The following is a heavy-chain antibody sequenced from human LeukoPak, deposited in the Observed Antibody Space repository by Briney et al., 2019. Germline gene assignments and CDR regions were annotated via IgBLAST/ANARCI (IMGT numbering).Heavy chain of an antibody. CDR2: IKQDGSEK. D-gene: IGHD2-8*02. J-gene: IGHJ4*02. CDR1: GFSFSIYW. V-gene: IGHV3-7*01. Sequence: GGSLRLSCAASGFSFSIYWMSWVRQAPGKGLEWVANIKQDGSEKYYVDSVKGRFTISGDNAKNSLYLQMNSLRAEDTAVYYCATYRQVLLPFESWGQGTLVTVSS. CDR3: ATYRQVLLPFES.